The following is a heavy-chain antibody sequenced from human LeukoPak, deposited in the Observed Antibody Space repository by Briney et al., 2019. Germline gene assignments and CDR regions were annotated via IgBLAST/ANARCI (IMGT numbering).Heavy chain of an antibody. D-gene: IGHD3-10*01. CDR2: ISYDGSNK. J-gene: IGHJ3*02. Sequence: GGSLRLSCAASRFTFSSYGMHWVRQAPGKGLEWVSVISYDGSNKYYADSVKGRFTISRDNSKNTLYLQMNSLRAEETAVYYCAKALWFGDVDAFDIWGQGTMVTVSS. CDR1: RFTFSSYG. V-gene: IGHV3-30*18. CDR3: AKALWFGDVDAFDI.